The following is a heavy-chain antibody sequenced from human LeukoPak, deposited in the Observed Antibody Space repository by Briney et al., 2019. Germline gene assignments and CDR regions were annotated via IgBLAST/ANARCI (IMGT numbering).Heavy chain of an antibody. CDR3: VKGYSGSYLAMSYFDQ. Sequence: GGSLRLSCSASGFTFSTYAIHWVRQAPGKGLEYVSAISGNGGGTYYADSVKGRFIISRANAKNMLYLQMSSLRTEDTAVYYCVKGYSGSYLAMSYFDQWGQGTLVTVSS. V-gene: IGHV3-64D*09. D-gene: IGHD1-26*01. J-gene: IGHJ4*02. CDR1: GFTFSTYA. CDR2: ISGNGGGT.